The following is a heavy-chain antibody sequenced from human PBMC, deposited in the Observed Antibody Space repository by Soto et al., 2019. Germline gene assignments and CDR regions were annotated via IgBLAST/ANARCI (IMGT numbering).Heavy chain of an antibody. CDR3: ARYSGSYWHYLDF. D-gene: IGHD1-26*01. CDR2: VYPGDSDT. V-gene: IGHV5-51*01. CDR1: GYSFASHW. Sequence: GESLKISCKGSGYSFASHWVAWVRQMPEKGLEWIGTVYPGDSDTKYSSAFRGHVTISADTSVSTAYLQWRSLEATDSAIYYCARYSGSYWHYLDFWGQGTLVTVSS. J-gene: IGHJ4*02.